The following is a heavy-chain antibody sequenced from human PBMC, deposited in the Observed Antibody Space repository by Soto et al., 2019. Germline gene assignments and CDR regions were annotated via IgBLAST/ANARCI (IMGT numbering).Heavy chain of an antibody. Sequence: QVQLVQSRAEVKKPGSSVKVSCKASGGTFSNYAISWVRQAPGQGLEWMGGIIPIFGTANYAQKFQGRVTITADESTSTAYMELSRLRSEDTAVYYCAKGGQQLVYYFHYWGQGTLVTVSS. V-gene: IGHV1-69*01. CDR1: GGTFSNYA. CDR2: IIPIFGTA. J-gene: IGHJ4*02. CDR3: AKGGQQLVYYFHY. D-gene: IGHD6-13*01.